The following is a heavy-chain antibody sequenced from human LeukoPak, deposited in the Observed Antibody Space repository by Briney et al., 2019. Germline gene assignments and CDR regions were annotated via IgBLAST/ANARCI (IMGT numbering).Heavy chain of an antibody. CDR2: ISSSGSTI. CDR3: AELGITMIGGV. V-gene: IGHV3-48*03. D-gene: IGHD3-10*02. CDR1: GFTFSSYE. Sequence: GGSLRLSCAASGFTFSSYEMNWVRQAPGKGLEWVSYISSSGSTIYYADSVKGRFTISRDNGKNSLYLQMNSLRAEDTAVYYCAELGITMIGGVWGKGTTVTNSS. J-gene: IGHJ6*04.